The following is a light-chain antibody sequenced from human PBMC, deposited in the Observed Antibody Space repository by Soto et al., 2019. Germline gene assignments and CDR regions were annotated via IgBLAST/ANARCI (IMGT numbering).Light chain of an antibody. Sequence: QPVLTQSPSASASLGASVTLTCTLSSGHSSDAISWHQQQPEKGPRYLMKLNSDGSHSQGDVIPDCFSGSSSGAARYLTISRLQSEDEDDYYCQTWGTGIVVFGGGTKVTVL. J-gene: IGLJ2*01. CDR3: QTWGTGIVV. CDR1: SGHSSDA. CDR2: LNSDGSH. V-gene: IGLV4-69*01.